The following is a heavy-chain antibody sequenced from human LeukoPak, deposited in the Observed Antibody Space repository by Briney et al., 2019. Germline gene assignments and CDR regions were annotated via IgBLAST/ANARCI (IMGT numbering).Heavy chain of an antibody. CDR1: GGSFSGYY. J-gene: IGHJ4*02. D-gene: IGHD1-26*01. CDR3: ARDGGSYDEPEFDY. CDR2: INHSGST. V-gene: IGHV4-34*01. Sequence: SETLSLTCAVYGGSFSGYYWSWTRQPPGKGLEWIGEINHSGSTNYNPSLKSRVTISVDTSRNQFSLKLSSVTAADTAVYYCARDGGSYDEPEFDYWGQGTLVTVSS.